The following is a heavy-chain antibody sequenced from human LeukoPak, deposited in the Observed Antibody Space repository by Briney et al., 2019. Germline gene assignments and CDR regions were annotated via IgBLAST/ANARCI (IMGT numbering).Heavy chain of an antibody. Sequence: SQTLSLTCTVSGGSISSGSYYWSWIRQPAGKGLEWIGRIYTSGSTNYNPSLKSRVTISVDTSKNQFSLKLSSVTAADTAVYYCAMYSNYFDHWGQGTLVTVSS. CDR2: IYTSGST. CDR1: GGSISSGSYY. D-gene: IGHD4-11*01. J-gene: IGHJ4*02. V-gene: IGHV4-61*02. CDR3: AMYSNYFDH.